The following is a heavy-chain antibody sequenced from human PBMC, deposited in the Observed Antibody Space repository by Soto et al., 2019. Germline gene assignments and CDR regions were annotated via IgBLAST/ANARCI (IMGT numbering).Heavy chain of an antibody. Sequence: PAKVSCKASGGTSNSYTISWVRQAPGQGLEWMGRIIPILGIANYAQKFQGRVTITADKSTSTAYMELSSLRSEDTAVYYCARDTVVATSSYWGQGTLVTVSS. V-gene: IGHV1-69*04. CDR3: ARDTVVATSSY. D-gene: IGHD2-15*01. CDR1: GGTSNSYT. CDR2: IIPILGIA. J-gene: IGHJ4*02.